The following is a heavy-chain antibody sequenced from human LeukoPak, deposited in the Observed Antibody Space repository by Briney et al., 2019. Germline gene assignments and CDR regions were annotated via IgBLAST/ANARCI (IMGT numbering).Heavy chain of an antibody. Sequence: PSETLSLTCTVSGGSISSYYWSWIRQPPGKGLEWIGYIYYSGSTNYNPSLKSRVTISVDTSKNQFSLKLSSVTAADTAVYYCARVGGADYVWGSYRYFFDYWGQGTLVTVSS. J-gene: IGHJ4*02. CDR2: IYYSGST. CDR1: GGSISSYY. D-gene: IGHD3-16*02. CDR3: ARVGGADYVWGSYRYFFDY. V-gene: IGHV4-59*01.